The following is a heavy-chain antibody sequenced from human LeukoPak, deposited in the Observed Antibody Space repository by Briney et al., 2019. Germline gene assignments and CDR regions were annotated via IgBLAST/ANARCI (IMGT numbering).Heavy chain of an antibody. CDR3: ARGLFASGSYYNFFDY. CDR2: IFNGGST. Sequence: QPGGSLRLSCAASGFTVSSKYMSCVRQAPGKGLEWVSVIFNGGSTYYADSVKGRFTISTDNSKNMLYLQMNSLRAEDTAVYYCARGLFASGSYYNFFDYWAQGTLVTVSS. CDR1: GFTVSSKY. D-gene: IGHD3-10*01. J-gene: IGHJ4*02. V-gene: IGHV3-66*01.